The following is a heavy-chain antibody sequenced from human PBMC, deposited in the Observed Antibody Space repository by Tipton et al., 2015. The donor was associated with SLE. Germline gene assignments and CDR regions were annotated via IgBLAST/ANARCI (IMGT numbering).Heavy chain of an antibody. D-gene: IGHD6-6*01. Sequence: QSGAEVKKPGASVKVSCRVSGYTLTDLSIHWVRQAPGKGLEWMGGFDPEDGETIYAQSFQGRVTMTEDTSTDTAYMELSSLRSEDTAVYYCATDTLTSSSPSHYYYGMDVWGQGTTVTVSS. CDR1: GYTLTDLS. CDR3: ATDTLTSSSPSHYYYGMDV. V-gene: IGHV1-24*01. CDR2: FDPEDGET. J-gene: IGHJ6*02.